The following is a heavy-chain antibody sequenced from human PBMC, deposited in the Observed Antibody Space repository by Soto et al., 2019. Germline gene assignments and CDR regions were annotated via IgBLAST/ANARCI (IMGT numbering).Heavy chain of an antibody. Sequence: QVQLQESGPGLVKPSETLSLTCTVSGGSISSYYWSWIRQPPGKGLEWIGYIYYSGSINYNPSLKSRVTISVDTSKNQFSLKLSSVTAVDTAVYYCARCLFSYGARFDPWGQGTLVTVSS. CDR2: IYYSGSI. CDR1: GGSISSYY. CDR3: ARCLFSYGARFDP. J-gene: IGHJ5*02. D-gene: IGHD1-26*01. V-gene: IGHV4-59*01.